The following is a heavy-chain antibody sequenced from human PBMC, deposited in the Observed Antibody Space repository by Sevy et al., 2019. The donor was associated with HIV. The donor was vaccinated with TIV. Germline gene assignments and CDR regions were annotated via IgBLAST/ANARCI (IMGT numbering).Heavy chain of an antibody. J-gene: IGHJ6*02. Sequence: ASVKVSCKASGYTFTSYDINWVRQATGQGLEWMGWMNPNSGNTGYAQKFQGRVTMTRNTSISTAYMELSSLRSEDTAVSYCARGYYDYVWGSYYGMDVWGQGTTVTVSS. V-gene: IGHV1-8*01. CDR3: ARGYYDYVWGSYYGMDV. D-gene: IGHD3-16*01. CDR2: MNPNSGNT. CDR1: GYTFTSYD.